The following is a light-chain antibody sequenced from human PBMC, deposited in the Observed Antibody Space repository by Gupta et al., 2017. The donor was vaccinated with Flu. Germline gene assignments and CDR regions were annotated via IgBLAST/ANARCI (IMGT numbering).Light chain of an antibody. Sequence: DIVMTQSPDSLAVSLGERATINCKSSQSGLYSSNNKNYLAWYQQKPGQPPKLLIYWASTRESGVPDRFSGSGSGTDFTLTISSLQAEDVAVYYCQQDDSTPSTFGHGTKVDIK. CDR2: WAS. V-gene: IGKV4-1*01. J-gene: IGKJ3*01. CDR3: QQDDSTPST. CDR1: QSGLYSSNNKNY.